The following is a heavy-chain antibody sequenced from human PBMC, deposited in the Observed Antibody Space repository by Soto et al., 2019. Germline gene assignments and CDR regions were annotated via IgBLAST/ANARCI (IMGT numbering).Heavy chain of an antibody. CDR3: ARDGTVTTEGIVYYYYGMDV. CDR2: ISSSSSYI. D-gene: IGHD4-17*01. Sequence: GSLRLSCAASGFTFSSYSMNWVRQAPGKGLEWVSSISSSSSYIYYADSVKGRFTISRDNSKNTLYLQMNSLRAEDTAVYYCARDGTVTTEGIVYYYYGMDVWGQGTTVTVSS. V-gene: IGHV3-21*01. CDR1: GFTFSSYS. J-gene: IGHJ6*02.